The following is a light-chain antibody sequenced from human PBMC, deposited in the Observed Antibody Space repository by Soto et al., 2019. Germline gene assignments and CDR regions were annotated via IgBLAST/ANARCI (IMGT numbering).Light chain of an antibody. CDR1: SSNIGSNT. CDR3: AAWDDSLNGVV. Sequence: QSVLTQPPSASGTPGLRVIISCSGSSSNIGSNTVNWYQQLPGTAPKLLIYSNNQRPSGVPDRFSGSKSGTSASRAISGLQSEDEADYYCAAWDDSLNGVVFGGGTKVTVL. V-gene: IGLV1-44*01. J-gene: IGLJ2*01. CDR2: SNN.